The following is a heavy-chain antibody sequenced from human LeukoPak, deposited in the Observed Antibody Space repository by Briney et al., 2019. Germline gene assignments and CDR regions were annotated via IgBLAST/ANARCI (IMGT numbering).Heavy chain of an antibody. D-gene: IGHD1-26*01. CDR1: GFTFSSYA. V-gene: IGHV3-30*04. CDR2: ISYDGSNK. Sequence: GGSLRLSCAASGFTFSSYAMHWVRQAPGKGLEWVAVISYDGSNKYYADSVKGRFTISRDNSKNTLYLQMNSLRAEDTAVYYCASSTAGARSHRPFDPWGQGTLVTVSS. CDR3: ASSTAGARSHRPFDP. J-gene: IGHJ5*02.